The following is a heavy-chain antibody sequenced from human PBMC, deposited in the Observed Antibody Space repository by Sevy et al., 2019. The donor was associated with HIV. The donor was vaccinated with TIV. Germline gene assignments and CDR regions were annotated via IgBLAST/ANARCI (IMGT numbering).Heavy chain of an antibody. V-gene: IGHV4-39*01. Sequence: SETLSLTCTVSGGSVSNNMYHWGWVRQPPGRHLEWIGNDYDGADAADTYINPALNSRVTMSVDTSKNQFSLKLSSVTAAYTAFYYCARTPQTATKLLDSWGQGILVTVSS. D-gene: IGHD1-1*01. CDR1: GGSVSNNMYH. CDR2: DYDGADAADT. J-gene: IGHJ4*02. CDR3: ARTPQTATKLLDS.